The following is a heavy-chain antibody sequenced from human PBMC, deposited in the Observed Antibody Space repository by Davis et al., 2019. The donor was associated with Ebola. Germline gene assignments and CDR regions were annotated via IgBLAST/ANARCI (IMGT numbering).Heavy chain of an antibody. V-gene: IGHV4-61*08. Sequence: SETLSLTCTVSGGSISSGGYYWSWIRQPPGKGLEWIGYIYYSGSTNYNPSLKSRVTISVDTSKNQFSLKLSSVTAADTAVYYCAGGAIFGVVVRYFDLWGRGTLVTVSS. CDR1: GGSISSGGYY. CDR2: IYYSGST. D-gene: IGHD3-3*01. CDR3: AGGAIFGVVVRYFDL. J-gene: IGHJ2*01.